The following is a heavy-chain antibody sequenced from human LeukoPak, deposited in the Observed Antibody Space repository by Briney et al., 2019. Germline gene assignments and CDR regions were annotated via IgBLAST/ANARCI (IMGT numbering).Heavy chain of an antibody. CDR1: GDSVSSNSAA. Sequence: SQTLSLTCVISGDSVSSNSAAWNWIRQSPSRGLEWLGRTYYRSKWYNDYAVSVKITINPDTSKNQFSLQLNSVTPEDTPVYYCASSGPLVIVVVVAGTLMWGGYYSDYWGQGTLVTLSS. D-gene: IGHD2-15*01. J-gene: IGHJ4*02. CDR2: TYYRSKWYN. V-gene: IGHV6-1*01. CDR3: ASSGPLVIVVVVAGTLMWGGYYSDY.